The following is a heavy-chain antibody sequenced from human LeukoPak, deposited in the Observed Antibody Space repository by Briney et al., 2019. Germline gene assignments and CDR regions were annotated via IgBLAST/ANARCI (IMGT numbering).Heavy chain of an antibody. CDR3: AKDIGYQLLYLDY. CDR2: ISWDGGST. CDR1: GFTFDDYA. J-gene: IGHJ4*02. Sequence: GGSLRLSCAASGFTFDDYAMHWVRQAPGKGLEWVSLISWDGGSTYYADSVKGRFTISRDNSKNSLYLQMNSLRAEDTALYYCAKDIGYQLLYLDYWGQGTLVTVSS. D-gene: IGHD2-2*02. V-gene: IGHV3-43D*03.